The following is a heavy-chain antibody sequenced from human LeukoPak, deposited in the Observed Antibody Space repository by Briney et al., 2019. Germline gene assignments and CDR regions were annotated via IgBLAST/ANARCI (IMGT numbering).Heavy chain of an antibody. J-gene: IGHJ4*02. Sequence: SETLSLACTVSGGSISSSSYYWGWIRQPPGKGLEWIGSIYYSGSTYYNPSLKSRVTISVDTSKNQFSLKLSSVTAADTAVYYCARQYYGDIDYWGQGTLATVSS. CDR1: GGSISSSSYY. D-gene: IGHD4-17*01. CDR3: ARQYYGDIDY. V-gene: IGHV4-39*01. CDR2: IYYSGST.